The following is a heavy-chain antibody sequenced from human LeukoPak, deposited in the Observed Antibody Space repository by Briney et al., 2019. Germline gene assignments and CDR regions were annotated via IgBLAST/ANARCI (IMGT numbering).Heavy chain of an antibody. CDR2: MNPNSGNT. J-gene: IGHJ4*02. CDR1: GYTFTRYD. Sequence: ASVKVSCKASGYTFTRYDINWVRQATGQGLEWMGWMNPNSGNTGYAQKFQGRVTMTRNTSISTAYMELSSLRSEDTAVYYCARGKPKRWLQPGKDYWGQGTLVTVSS. D-gene: IGHD5-24*01. V-gene: IGHV1-8*01. CDR3: ARGKPKRWLQPGKDY.